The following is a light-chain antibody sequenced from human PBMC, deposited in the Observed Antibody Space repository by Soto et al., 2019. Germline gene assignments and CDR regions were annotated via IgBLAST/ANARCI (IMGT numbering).Light chain of an antibody. Sequence: EIVLTQSPATRSLSPGERATLSCRASQSVSSYLAWYQQKPGQAPRLLIYDASNRATGIPARFSGSGSGTDFTLTISSLEPEDFAIYYCQQRSNWPPGVFTFGPGTKVDIK. CDR1: QSVSSY. V-gene: IGKV3-11*01. J-gene: IGKJ3*01. CDR3: QQRSNWPPGVFT. CDR2: DAS.